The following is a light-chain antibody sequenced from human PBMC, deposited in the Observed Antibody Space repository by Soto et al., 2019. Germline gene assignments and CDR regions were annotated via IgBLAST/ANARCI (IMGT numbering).Light chain of an antibody. CDR2: DAS. CDR1: QGISSA. V-gene: IGKV1-13*02. J-gene: IGKJ3*01. Sequence: AIQLTQSPSSLSASVGDRVTITCRASQGISSALAWYQQKPGKAPKLLIYDASSLESGVRSRFSGSGSGTDFTLTISSLQPEDFATYYCQQFNSYPESTFGPGTKVDIK. CDR3: QQFNSYPEST.